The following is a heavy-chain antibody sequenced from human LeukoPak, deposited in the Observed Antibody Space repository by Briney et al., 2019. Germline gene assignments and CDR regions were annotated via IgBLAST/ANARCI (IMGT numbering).Heavy chain of an antibody. CDR2: INTNTGNP. V-gene: IGHV7-4-1*02. J-gene: IGHJ4*02. D-gene: IGHD3-9*01. CDR1: GYTFTSYA. Sequence: ASVKVSCKASGYTFTSYAMNWVRQAPGQGLEWMGWINTNTGNPTYAQGFTGRFVFSLDTSVSTAYLQISSLKAEDTAVYYCARTYYDILTGYYVFDYWGQGTLVTVSS. CDR3: ARTYYDILTGYYVFDY.